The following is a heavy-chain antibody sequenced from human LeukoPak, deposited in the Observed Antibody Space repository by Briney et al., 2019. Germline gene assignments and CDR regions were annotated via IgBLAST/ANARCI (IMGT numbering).Heavy chain of an antibody. Sequence: ASVKVSCKASGYSFTNHAMNWLRQAPGQGLEWMGWINTNTGNPTYAQGFTGRFVFSLDTSVSTAYLQISSLKAEDTAVYYCARATGTVTKDYWGQGTLVTVSS. D-gene: IGHD4-17*01. CDR3: ARATGTVTKDY. CDR2: INTNTGNP. J-gene: IGHJ4*02. CDR1: GYSFTNHA. V-gene: IGHV7-4-1*02.